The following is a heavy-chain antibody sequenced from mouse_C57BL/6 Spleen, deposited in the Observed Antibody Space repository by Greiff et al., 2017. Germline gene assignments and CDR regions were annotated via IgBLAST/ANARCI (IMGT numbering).Heavy chain of an antibody. V-gene: IGHV1-82*01. CDR1: GYAFSSSW. Sequence: QVQLKQSGPELVKPGASVKISCKASGYAFSSSWMNWVKQRPGKGLEWIGRIYPGDGDTNYNGKFKGKATLTADKSSSTAYMQLSSLTSEDSAVYFCARTYYSNYDFDYWGQGTTLTVSS. CDR2: IYPGDGDT. D-gene: IGHD2-5*01. CDR3: ARTYYSNYDFDY. J-gene: IGHJ2*01.